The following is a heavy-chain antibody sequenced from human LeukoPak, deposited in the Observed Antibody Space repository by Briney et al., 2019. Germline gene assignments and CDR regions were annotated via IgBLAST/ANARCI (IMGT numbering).Heavy chain of an antibody. CDR1: GGSISIYY. D-gene: IGHD3-22*01. Sequence: SETLSLTCTVSGGSISIYYWSWIRQPPGKGLEWIGYIYDSGSTNYNPSLKSRVTISVDTSKDQFSLKLSSVTAADTAVYYCASLTTAEAFDIWGQGTMVTVSS. CDR3: ASLTTAEAFDI. V-gene: IGHV4-59*01. J-gene: IGHJ3*02. CDR2: IYDSGST.